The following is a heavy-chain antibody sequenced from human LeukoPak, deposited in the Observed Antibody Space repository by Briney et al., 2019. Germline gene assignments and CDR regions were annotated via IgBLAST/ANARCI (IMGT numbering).Heavy chain of an antibody. Sequence: ASAKVSCKASGYTFASYGIIWVRQAPGQGLEWMGWISAYNGDTNYAQKLQGRVTMTTDTFTSTAYMELRSLRSDDTAVYYCARSDYADYWGPGTLVTVSS. CDR3: ARSDYADY. CDR2: ISAYNGDT. J-gene: IGHJ4*02. CDR1: GYTFASYG. V-gene: IGHV1-18*01. D-gene: IGHD4-17*01.